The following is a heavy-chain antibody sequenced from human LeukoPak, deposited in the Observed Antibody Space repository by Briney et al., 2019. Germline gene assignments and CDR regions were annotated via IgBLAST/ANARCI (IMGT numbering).Heavy chain of an antibody. CDR1: GGSISSYY. CDR3: ARGLGYSYGYQDY. D-gene: IGHD5-18*01. Sequence: SETLSLTCTVSGGSISSYYWGWIRQPPGKGLEWIGYIYYSGSTNYNPSLKSRVTISVDTSKNQFSLKLSSVTAADTAVYYCARGLGYSYGYQDYWGQGTLVTVSS. V-gene: IGHV4-59*01. CDR2: IYYSGST. J-gene: IGHJ4*02.